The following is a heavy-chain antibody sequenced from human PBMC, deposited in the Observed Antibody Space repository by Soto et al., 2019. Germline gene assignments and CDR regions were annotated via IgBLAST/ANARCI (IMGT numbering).Heavy chain of an antibody. CDR3: ARRRYYYGSGSPLYYFDY. D-gene: IGHD3-10*01. V-gene: IGHV1-69*13. J-gene: IGHJ4*02. Sequence: ASVKVSCKASGGTFSSYAISWVRQAPGQGLEWMGGIIPIFGTANYAQKFQGRVTITADESTSTAYMELSSLRSEDTAVYYCARRRYYYGSGSPLYYFDYWGQGTLVTVSS. CDR1: GGTFSSYA. CDR2: IIPIFGTA.